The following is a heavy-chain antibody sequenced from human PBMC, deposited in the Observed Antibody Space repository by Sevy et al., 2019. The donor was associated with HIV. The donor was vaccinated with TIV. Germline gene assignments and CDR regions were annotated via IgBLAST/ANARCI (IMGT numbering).Heavy chain of an antibody. D-gene: IGHD1-26*01. CDR2: ISSSGVYE. V-gene: IGHV3-21*01. Sequence: GGSLRLSCAASGFSFNTYTFYWVRQAPGEGLAWISSISSSGVYEYYADSVRGRFTISRDNAKNSLSLQMNGLRVEDTGVYYCARVPDSGGRGRADYWGQGTRVTVSS. CDR1: GFSFNTYT. J-gene: IGHJ4*02. CDR3: ARVPDSGGRGRADY.